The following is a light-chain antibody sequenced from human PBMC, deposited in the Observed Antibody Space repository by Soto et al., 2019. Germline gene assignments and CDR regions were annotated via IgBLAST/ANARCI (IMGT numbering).Light chain of an antibody. CDR1: SSNIGKNY. J-gene: IGLJ2*01. V-gene: IGLV1-51*01. CDR3: GAWDTSLRAVV. CDR2: DNY. Sequence: QSVLTQPPSVSAAPGQKVTISCSGNSSNIGKNYVFWYQQFPGTAPKLLIYDNYKRPSGIPDRFSVSKSGASATLAITGLHTGDEADYYCGAWDTSLRAVVFGGGTKLTVL.